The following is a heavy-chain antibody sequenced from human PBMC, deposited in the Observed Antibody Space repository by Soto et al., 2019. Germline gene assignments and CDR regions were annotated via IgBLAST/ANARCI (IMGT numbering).Heavy chain of an antibody. CDR3: AKDIALVRGVIIDMDV. J-gene: IGHJ6*02. Sequence: GGSLRLSXTASGFTFSNYGIHWVRQAPGKGLEWVALVSYDGSKKYYVDSVKGRFTISRDNSKNMLYLQMNSLRTEDTAVYYCAKDIALVRGVIIDMDVWGQGTAVTVSS. CDR1: GFTFSNYG. V-gene: IGHV3-30*18. D-gene: IGHD3-10*01. CDR2: VSYDGSKK.